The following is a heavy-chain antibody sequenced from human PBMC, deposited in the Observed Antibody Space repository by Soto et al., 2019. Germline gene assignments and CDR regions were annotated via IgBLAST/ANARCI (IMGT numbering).Heavy chain of an antibody. D-gene: IGHD3-3*01. V-gene: IGHV3-48*03. Sequence: PGGSLRLSCAASGFTFSSYEMNWVRQAPGKGLEWVSYISSSGSTIYYADSVKGRFTISRDNAKNSLYLQMNSLRAEDTAVYYCARDQGGITIFGVVIRGYYYGMDVWAQGTTVTVSS. CDR2: ISSSGSTI. J-gene: IGHJ6*02. CDR1: GFTFSSYE. CDR3: ARDQGGITIFGVVIRGYYYGMDV.